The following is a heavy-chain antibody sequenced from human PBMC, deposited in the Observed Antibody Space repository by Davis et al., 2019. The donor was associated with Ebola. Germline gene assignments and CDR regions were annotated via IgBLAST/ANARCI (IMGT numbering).Heavy chain of an antibody. CDR2: IRSKANSYAT. CDR3: TSGGSGSYEVDY. J-gene: IGHJ4*02. CDR1: GFTFSGSA. V-gene: IGHV3-73*01. Sequence: GESLKISCAASGFTFSGSAMHWVRQASGKGLEWVGRIRSKANSYATAYAASVKGRFTIYRDDSKNTAYLQMNSLKTEDTAVYYCTSGGSGSYEVDYWGQGTLVTVSS. D-gene: IGHD1-26*01.